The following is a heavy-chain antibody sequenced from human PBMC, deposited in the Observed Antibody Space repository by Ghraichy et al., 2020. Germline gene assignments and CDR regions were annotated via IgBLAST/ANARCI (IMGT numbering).Heavy chain of an antibody. CDR1: GFSLSTSGMC. J-gene: IGHJ4*02. CDR2: IDWDDDK. CDR3: ARVTVTGYYFDY. Sequence: SGPTLVQPTQTLTLTCTFSGFSLSTSGMCVSWIRQPPGKALEWLARIDWDDDKYYSTSLKTRLTISKDTSKNQVVLTMTNIDPVDTGTYFCARVTVTGYYFDYWGQGTLVTVSS. D-gene: IGHD4-11*01. V-gene: IGHV2-70*11.